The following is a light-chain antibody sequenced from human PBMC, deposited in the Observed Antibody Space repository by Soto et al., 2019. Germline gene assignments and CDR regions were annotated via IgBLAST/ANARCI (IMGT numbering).Light chain of an antibody. CDR2: GAS. J-gene: IGKJ1*01. CDR1: QSVSSSY. V-gene: IGKV3-20*01. CDR3: QQYGSSPT. Sequence: EIVLTQSPGTLSLSPGERATLSCRASQSVSSSYLAWYQQTPGQATRLLVYGASSRATGITDRFSGSGSGTDFTLTISRLEPEYFAVYYCQQYGSSPTFGQGTKVEIK.